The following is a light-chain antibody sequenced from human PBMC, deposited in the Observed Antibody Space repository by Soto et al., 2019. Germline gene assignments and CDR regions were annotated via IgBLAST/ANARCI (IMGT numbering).Light chain of an antibody. J-gene: IGLJ1*01. Sequence: QSALTQPASVSGSPGQSITISCTGTSSDIGGYYYVSWYQHHPGKAPKLLIYQVTNRPSRVSNRFSGSKSGNTASLTISGLQADDEADYYCTSYSSSDIFYVFGTGTKVT. V-gene: IGLV2-14*01. CDR3: TSYSSSDIFYV. CDR2: QVT. CDR1: SSDIGGYYY.